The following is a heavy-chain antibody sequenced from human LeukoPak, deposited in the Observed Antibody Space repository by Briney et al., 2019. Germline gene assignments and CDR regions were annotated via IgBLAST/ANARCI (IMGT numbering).Heavy chain of an antibody. CDR3: ARSLPFDP. CDR1: GFTFSSYS. Sequence: GGSLRLSCAASGFTFSSYSMNWVRQAPGKGLEWVSSISSSSSYISYADSMKGRFTISRDNAKNSLYLQMNSLRAEDTAVYYCARSLPFDPWGQGTLVTVSS. J-gene: IGHJ5*02. CDR2: ISSSSSYI. V-gene: IGHV3-21*01.